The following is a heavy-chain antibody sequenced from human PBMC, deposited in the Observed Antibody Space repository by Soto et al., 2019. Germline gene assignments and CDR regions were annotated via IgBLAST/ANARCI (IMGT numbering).Heavy chain of an antibody. D-gene: IGHD1-26*01. Sequence: PSHTLSLPCAISGYSVSSNSAAWNWIRQSPSRGLEWLGRTYYRSKWYNDYAVSVKSRITINPDTSKNQFSLHLYSVTPEDTAVYYCARDGHIGTYYFLFDYWGPGTLVTVSS. J-gene: IGHJ4*02. CDR1: GYSVSSNSAA. CDR2: TYYRSKWYN. V-gene: IGHV6-1*01. CDR3: ARDGHIGTYYFLFDY.